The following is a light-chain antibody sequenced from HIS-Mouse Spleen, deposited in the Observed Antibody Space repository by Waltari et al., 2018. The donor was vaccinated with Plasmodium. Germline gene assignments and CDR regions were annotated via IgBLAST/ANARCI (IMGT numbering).Light chain of an antibody. CDR2: EDS. CDR1: ALPKKY. Sequence: SYELTQPPSVSVSPGQTARITCSGDALPKKYAYWYQQKSGQAPVLVIYEDSKRPAVIPERFSGSSSGTMATLTSSGAQVEDEADYYCYSTDSSGNHRVFGGGTKLTVL. V-gene: IGLV3-10*01. J-gene: IGLJ3*02. CDR3: YSTDSSGNHRV.